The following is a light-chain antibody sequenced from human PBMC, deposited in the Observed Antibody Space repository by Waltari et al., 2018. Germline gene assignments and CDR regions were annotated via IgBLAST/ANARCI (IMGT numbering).Light chain of an antibody. V-gene: IGLV1-44*01. J-gene: IGLJ3*02. CDR3: AAWDDSLNGRWV. Sequence: QSVLTQPPSASGTPGQGVTISCSGGASNIGNNVVNWYQQVPGKAPKLLIYRRVRRPAWVPDRFSGSKSGTSASLAISGLQSEDEADYYCAAWDDSLNGRWVFGGGTKVTVL. CDR2: RRV. CDR1: ASNIGNNV.